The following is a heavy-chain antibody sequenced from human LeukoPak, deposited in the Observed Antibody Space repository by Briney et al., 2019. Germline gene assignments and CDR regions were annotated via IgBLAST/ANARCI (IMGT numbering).Heavy chain of an antibody. J-gene: IGHJ6*03. D-gene: IGHD6-13*01. V-gene: IGHV3-15*01. CDR2: IKSKTDGGTT. CDR3: TTNGHSSSWQYYYYYYYMDV. CDR1: GFTFSNAW. Sequence: GGSLRLSCAASGFTFSNAWMSWVRQAPGKGLEWVGRIKSKTDGGTTDYAAPVKGRFTISRDDSKNTLYLQMNSLKTEDTAVYYCTTNGHSSSWQYYYYYYYMDVWGKGTTVTVSS.